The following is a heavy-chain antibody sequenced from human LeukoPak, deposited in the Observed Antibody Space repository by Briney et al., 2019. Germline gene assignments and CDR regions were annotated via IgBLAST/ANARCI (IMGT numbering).Heavy chain of an antibody. CDR3: ARDIRYGSGSYRVYYYYGMDV. V-gene: IGHV3-30-3*01. D-gene: IGHD3-10*01. J-gene: IGHJ6*02. CDR1: GFTFSSYA. Sequence: PGRSLRLSCAASGFTFSSYAMHWVRQAPGKGLEWVAVISYDGSNKYYADSVKGRFTISRDNSKNTLYLQMNSLRAGDTAVYYCARDIRYGSGSYRVYYYYGMDVWGQGTTVTVSS. CDR2: ISYDGSNK.